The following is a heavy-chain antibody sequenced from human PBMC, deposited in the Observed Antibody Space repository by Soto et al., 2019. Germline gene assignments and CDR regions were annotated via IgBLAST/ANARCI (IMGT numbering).Heavy chain of an antibody. CDR1: GSTFSSYA. Sequence: PGGSLRLSCAASGSTFSSYAMSWVRQAPGKGLEWVSAISGSGGSKYYADSEKGRFTISRDNSKNTLYLQMNSLRAEDTAVYYYARDPGYCSGGSCYFHFDYWGHGTLVTVSS. CDR2: ISGSGGSK. D-gene: IGHD2-15*01. J-gene: IGHJ4*01. CDR3: ARDPGYCSGGSCYFHFDY. V-gene: IGHV3-23*01.